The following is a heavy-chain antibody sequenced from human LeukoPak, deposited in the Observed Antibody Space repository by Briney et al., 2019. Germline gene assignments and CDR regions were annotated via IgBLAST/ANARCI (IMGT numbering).Heavy chain of an antibody. D-gene: IGHD6-19*01. V-gene: IGHV1-3*01. CDR3: ARGGPNSSGWTLDY. CDR1: GYTFANYA. Sequence: ASVKVSCKASGYTFANYAIHWVRQAPGQRLEWMGWFNSDTGNTEYSQKFQGRVIITRDTSASTAYMELSSLRPEDTAVFFCARGGPNSSGWTLDYWGQGTLVTVSS. J-gene: IGHJ4*02. CDR2: FNSDTGNT.